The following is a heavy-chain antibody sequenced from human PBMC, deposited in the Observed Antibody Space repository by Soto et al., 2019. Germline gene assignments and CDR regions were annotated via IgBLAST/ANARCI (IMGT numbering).Heavy chain of an antibody. D-gene: IGHD5-18*01. CDR1: GYAFTDYY. Sequence: QVQLVQSGAEVKKPGASVKVSCKASGYAFTDYYMHWVRQAPGQGLEWMGWINSKSGGTNLAQRFQGRVTMTRDTSVSTTHLEVSRLGSDDTAIFYCARSDTDMAATYYGMDVWGQGTTVTVSS. CDR2: INSKSGGT. V-gene: IGHV1-2*02. CDR3: ARSDTDMAATYYGMDV. J-gene: IGHJ6*02.